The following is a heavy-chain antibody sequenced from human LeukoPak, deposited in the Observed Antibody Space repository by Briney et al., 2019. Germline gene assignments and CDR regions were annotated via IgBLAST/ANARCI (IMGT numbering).Heavy chain of an antibody. D-gene: IGHD2-15*01. V-gene: IGHV3-30*04. CDR1: GFTFSNFA. Sequence: SGGSLRLSCTASGFTFSNFAMHWGRQAPGTGLEWVAVISYDGSRTDYTVSVNGRFTISRDNSKNTLYLQMNSLRTEDTAVYYCARVRSKAAAYYFDYWGQGTLVTVSS. J-gene: IGHJ4*02. CDR3: ARVRSKAAAYYFDY. CDR2: ISYDGSRT.